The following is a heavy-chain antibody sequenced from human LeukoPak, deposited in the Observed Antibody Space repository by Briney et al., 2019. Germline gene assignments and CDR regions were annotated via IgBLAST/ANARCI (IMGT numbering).Heavy chain of an antibody. CDR2: IYRGGTT. Sequence: PGGSLRLSCTASGFTVSANYMNWVRQAPGKGLEWVSVIYRGGTTSYADSVKGRFTISRDNSKNTLFLQMNTLRPEDTAVYYCAGRSILGLATRSGMDVWGQGTTVTVSS. J-gene: IGHJ6*02. CDR1: GFTVSANY. V-gene: IGHV3-53*05. CDR3: AGRSILGLATRSGMDV. D-gene: IGHD3-3*01.